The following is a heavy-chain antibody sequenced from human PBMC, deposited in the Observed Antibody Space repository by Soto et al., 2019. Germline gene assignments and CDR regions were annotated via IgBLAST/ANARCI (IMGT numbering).Heavy chain of an antibody. V-gene: IGHV1-18*01. Sequence: ASVKVSCKASGYTFTSYGISWVRQAPGQGLEWMGWISAYNGNTNYAQKLQGRVTVTTDTSTSTAYMELRSLRSDDTAVYYCARDDYYDSSGYYQPAPDYWGQGTLVTVSS. J-gene: IGHJ4*02. CDR1: GYTFTSYG. CDR3: ARDDYYDSSGYYQPAPDY. D-gene: IGHD3-22*01. CDR2: ISAYNGNT.